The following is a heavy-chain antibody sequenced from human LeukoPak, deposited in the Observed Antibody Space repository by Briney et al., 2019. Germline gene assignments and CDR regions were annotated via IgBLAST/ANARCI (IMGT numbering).Heavy chain of an antibody. J-gene: IGHJ4*02. CDR3: ARGDYDFWSGYYD. CDR1: GGSFSGYY. Sequence: SETLSLTCAVYGGSFSGYYWSWIRQPPGKGLEWIGEINHSGSTNYNPSLKSRVTISVDTCENQFSLKLSSVTAADTAVYYCARGDYDFWSGYYDWGQGTLVTVSS. CDR2: INHSGST. D-gene: IGHD3-3*01. V-gene: IGHV4-34*01.